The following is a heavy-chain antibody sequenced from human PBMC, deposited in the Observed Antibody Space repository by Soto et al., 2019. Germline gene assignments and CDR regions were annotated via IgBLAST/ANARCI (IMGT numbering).Heavy chain of an antibody. D-gene: IGHD2-15*01. V-gene: IGHV4-34*01. J-gene: IGHJ5*02. Sequence: QVQLQQGGAGLLKPSETLSLTCAVYGGAFRGYYWSWIRQPPGKGLEWLGEINDSGSTNYNPSLKRPITISLDTSQKEISLRLSSVTAADTAVYYCARERGRYCSGESCYPFGPWGQGALVTVSS. CDR2: INDSGST. CDR1: GGAFRGYY. CDR3: ARERGRYCSGESCYPFGP.